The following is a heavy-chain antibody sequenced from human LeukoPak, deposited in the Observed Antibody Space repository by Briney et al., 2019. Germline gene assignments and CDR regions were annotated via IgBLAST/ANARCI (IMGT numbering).Heavy chain of an antibody. CDR1: GYSFTSYW. J-gene: IGHJ4*02. Sequence: GESLKISCQGSGYSFTSYWIGWVRQMPGKGLEYMGIIYPGDSDTRYSPSFQGHVTISADKSISTAYLQWSSLKASDTAMYYCATLYSSTWPIYWGQGTLVTVSS. CDR3: ATLYSSTWPIY. D-gene: IGHD6-13*01. V-gene: IGHV5-51*01. CDR2: IYPGDSDT.